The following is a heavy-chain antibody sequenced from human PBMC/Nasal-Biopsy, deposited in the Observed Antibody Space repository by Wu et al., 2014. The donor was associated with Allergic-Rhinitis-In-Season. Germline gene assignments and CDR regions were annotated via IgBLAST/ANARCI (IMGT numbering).Heavy chain of an antibody. Sequence: TLSLTCTVSGASISAYYWIWIRQPPGKGLEWIGYIYYSGSTNSGTTKYSPSLSSRVTISADTSKSQFSLKLSSVTAADTAVYFCARRYRAPTATVSAWGFDPWGQGTLVTVSS. CDR1: GASISAYY. CDR2: IYYSGST. V-gene: IGHV4-59*08. CDR3: ARRYRAPTATVSAWGFDP. D-gene: IGHD6-19*01. J-gene: IGHJ5*02.